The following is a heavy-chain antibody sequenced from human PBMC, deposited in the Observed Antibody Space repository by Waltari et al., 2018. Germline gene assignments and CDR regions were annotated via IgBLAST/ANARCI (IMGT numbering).Heavy chain of an antibody. J-gene: IGHJ4*02. CDR2: IKSKIDGGTT. CDR3: AGGPGTYWSGLLDY. CDR1: GLPFSKIW. V-gene: IGHV3-15*01. Sequence: EVQLVESGGNLVTAGGSLRLSCEVSGLPFSKIWLCWVRQAPGKGLEWVGRIKSKIDGGTTDYAAPVSGRFRISRDDSKNMFYLEMDSLKTEDTAVYFCAGGPGTYWSGLLDYWGPGTLVTVSS. D-gene: IGHD3-3*01.